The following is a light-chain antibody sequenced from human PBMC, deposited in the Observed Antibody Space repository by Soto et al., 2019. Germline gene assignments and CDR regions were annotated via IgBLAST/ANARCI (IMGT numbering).Light chain of an antibody. Sequence: EIVMTQSPATLSVSPGERVTLSCRASQSVSSKLAWHQQKAGQAPRLLIYGASTRATGIPARFSGSGSGTDFTLTISSLQSEDFAVYYCQKYNKWPPTFGQGTKVEIK. V-gene: IGKV3-15*01. J-gene: IGKJ1*01. CDR3: QKYNKWPPT. CDR2: GAS. CDR1: QSVSSK.